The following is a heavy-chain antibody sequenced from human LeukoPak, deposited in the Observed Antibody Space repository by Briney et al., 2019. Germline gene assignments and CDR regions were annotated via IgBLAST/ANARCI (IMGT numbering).Heavy chain of an antibody. CDR1: GYTFTGYY. Sequence: ASVKVSCKASGYTFTGYYMHWVRQAPGQGLEWVGWINPNSGGTNYAQKFQGRVTMTRDTSISTAYMELSRLRSDDTAVYYCARVVSDDSRNSDYWGQGTLVTVSS. CDR3: ARVVSDDSRNSDY. J-gene: IGHJ4*02. CDR2: INPNSGGT. D-gene: IGHD3-22*01. V-gene: IGHV1-2*02.